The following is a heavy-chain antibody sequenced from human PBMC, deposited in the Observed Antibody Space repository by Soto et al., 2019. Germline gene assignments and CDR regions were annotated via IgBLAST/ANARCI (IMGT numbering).Heavy chain of an antibody. J-gene: IGHJ6*02. CDR2: INSDGSST. CDR3: ARDGADLYYYYGMDV. D-gene: IGHD3-16*01. Sequence: GGSLRLSCAASGFTFSSYWMHWVRQAPGKGLVWVSRINSDGSSTSYADSVKGRFTISRDNAKNTLYLQMNSLRAEDTAVYYCARDGADLYYYYGMDVWGQGTTVTVSS. CDR1: GFTFSSYW. V-gene: IGHV3-74*01.